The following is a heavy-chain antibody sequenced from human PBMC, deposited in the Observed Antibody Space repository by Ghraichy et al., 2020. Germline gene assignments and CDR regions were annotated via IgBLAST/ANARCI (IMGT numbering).Heavy chain of an antibody. CDR3: VRDWTYTNSGLFYDVYDF. CDR2: IKRDGSDI. CDR1: GFSLSSYW. V-gene: IGHV3-7*03. D-gene: IGHD3-3*01. J-gene: IGHJ3*01. Sequence: GESLNISCAASGFSLSSYWMAWVRQAPGKGLEWVANIKRDGSDIHYLDSVKDRFTISRDNAKNSLYLQMSSLRGEDTAVYYCVRDWTYTNSGLFYDVYDFWGQGKWSPSLQ.